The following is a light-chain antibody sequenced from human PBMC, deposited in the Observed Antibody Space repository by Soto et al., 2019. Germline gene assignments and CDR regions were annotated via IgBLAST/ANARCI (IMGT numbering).Light chain of an antibody. V-gene: IGKV1-5*03. Sequence: DIQMTQSPSTLSASVGDRVTIACRASQSISTFLAWYQQKPGKAPNLLIYKASMLQSGVPSRFSRSGSGTEFTRTISSLQPDDFATYYCQQYDNYPWTISQGTKVDVK. CDR2: KAS. J-gene: IGKJ1*01. CDR1: QSISTF. CDR3: QQYDNYPWT.